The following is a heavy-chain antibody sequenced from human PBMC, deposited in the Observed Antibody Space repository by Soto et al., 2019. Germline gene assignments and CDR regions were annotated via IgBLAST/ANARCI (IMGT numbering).Heavy chain of an antibody. J-gene: IGHJ4*02. Sequence: GGSLRLSCAASGFTFSSYGMHWVRQAPGKGLEWVAVISYDGSNKYYADSVKGRFTISRDNSKNTLYLQMNSLRAEDTAVYYCAKDHAYYDFWSGYFDYWGQGTLVTVSS. CDR1: GFTFSSYG. V-gene: IGHV3-30*18. CDR3: AKDHAYYDFWSGYFDY. D-gene: IGHD3-3*01. CDR2: ISYDGSNK.